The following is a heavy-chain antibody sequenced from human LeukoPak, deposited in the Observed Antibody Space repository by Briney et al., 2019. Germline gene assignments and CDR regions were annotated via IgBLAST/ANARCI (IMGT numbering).Heavy chain of an antibody. V-gene: IGHV3-7*01. J-gene: IGHJ4*02. CDR2: INQDGSEK. D-gene: IGHD3-16*01. Sequence: TGGSLRLSCAASGFSAYWMNWVRQAPGKGLEWVSNINQDGSEKYYVDSVKGRFTISRDNAKNSLYLQMNSLRAEDTAVYYCARDGGGASDYWGQGTLVTVSS. CDR1: GFSAYW. CDR3: ARDGGGASDY.